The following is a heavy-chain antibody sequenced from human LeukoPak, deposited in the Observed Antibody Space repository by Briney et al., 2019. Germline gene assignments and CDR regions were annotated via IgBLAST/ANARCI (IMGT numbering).Heavy chain of an antibody. V-gene: IGHV3-15*07. Sequence: PGGSLRLSCATSGFIFTNAWMKWVRQAPGKGLEWVGRIKSKTDGGTIDYAAPVKGRFTISRDDSKNTLYLQMDNLKTEDTAFYYCSTPSFWGQGTLVTVSS. CDR3: STPSF. J-gene: IGHJ4*02. CDR2: IKSKTDGGTI. CDR1: GFIFTNAW.